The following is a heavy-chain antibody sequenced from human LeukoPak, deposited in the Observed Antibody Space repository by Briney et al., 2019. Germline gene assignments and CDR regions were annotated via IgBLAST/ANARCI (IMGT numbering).Heavy chain of an antibody. CDR3: ARDSEQQLPTRAFDI. CDR2: ISSSSSYI. V-gene: IGHV3-21*01. Sequence: GGSLRLSCAASGFTFSSYSMNWVRQAPGKGLEWVSSISSSSSYIYYADSVKGRFTISRDNAKNSLYLQMNSLRAEDTAVYCCARDSEQQLPTRAFDIWGQGTMVTVSS. J-gene: IGHJ3*02. D-gene: IGHD6-13*01. CDR1: GFTFSSYS.